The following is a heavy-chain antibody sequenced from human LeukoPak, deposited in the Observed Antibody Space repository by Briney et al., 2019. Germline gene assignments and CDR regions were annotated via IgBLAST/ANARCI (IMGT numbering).Heavy chain of an antibody. CDR1: GFTFSSYG. Sequence: PGRSLRLSCAASGFTFSSYGMHWVRQAPGKGLEWVAVIWYDGSNKYYADSVKGRFTISRDNSKNTLYLQMNSLRAEDTAVYYCARDGVAYCGGDCYPHDYGGQGTLVTVSS. V-gene: IGHV3-33*01. CDR2: IWYDGSNK. D-gene: IGHD2-21*02. J-gene: IGHJ4*02. CDR3: ARDGVAYCGGDCYPHDY.